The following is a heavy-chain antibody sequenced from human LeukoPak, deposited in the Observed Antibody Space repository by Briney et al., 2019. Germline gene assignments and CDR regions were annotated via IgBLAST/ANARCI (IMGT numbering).Heavy chain of an antibody. D-gene: IGHD2-2*01. V-gene: IGHV5-51*01. CDR3: ARTTCSSTSCYCDY. Sequence: GESLKISCKGSGYSSTSYWIGWVRQMPGKGLEWMGVIYPGDSDTRYSPSFQGQVTISADKSISTAYLQWSSLKASDTAMYYCARTTCSSTSCYCDYWGQGTLVTVSS. J-gene: IGHJ4*02. CDR2: IYPGDSDT. CDR1: GYSSTSYW.